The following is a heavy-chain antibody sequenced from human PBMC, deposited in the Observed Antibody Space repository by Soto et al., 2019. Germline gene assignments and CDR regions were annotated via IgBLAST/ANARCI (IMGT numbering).Heavy chain of an antibody. V-gene: IGHV1-18*01. CDR2: ISAYNGNT. Sequence: QVQLVQSGAEVKKLGASVKVSCKASGYTFTSYGISWVRQAPGQGLEWMGWISAYNGNTNYAQKLQGRVTMTTDTSTSTAYMELRSLRSDDTAVYYCARDVRALHTTVINWFDPWGQGTLVTVSS. J-gene: IGHJ5*02. CDR1: GYTFTSYG. CDR3: ARDVRALHTTVINWFDP. D-gene: IGHD4-17*01.